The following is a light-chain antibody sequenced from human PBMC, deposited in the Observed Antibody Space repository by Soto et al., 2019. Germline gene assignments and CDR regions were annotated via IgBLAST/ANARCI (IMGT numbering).Light chain of an antibody. V-gene: IGLV2-14*01. CDR2: EVS. CDR3: SSYTSSSTL. J-gene: IGLJ1*01. Sequence: ALTQPASVSGSPGQSITISCTGTSSDVGGYNYVSWYQQHPGKAPKLMIYEVSNRPSGVSNRFSGSKSGNTASLTISGLQAEDEADYYCSSYTSSSTLFGTGTRSPS. CDR1: SSDVGGYNY.